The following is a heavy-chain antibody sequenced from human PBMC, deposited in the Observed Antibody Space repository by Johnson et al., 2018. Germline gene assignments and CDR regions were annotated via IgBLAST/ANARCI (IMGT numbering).Heavy chain of an antibody. V-gene: IGHV1-3*01. CDR3: ARGVRDFWSGGGYYYYGMDV. Sequence: QVELGQAGAEVKEAGASVEVSCKASGYTFTSYAMHWVRQDPGQRLEWLGWINDGNGNTKYSQKFQGRVTITRDTSASTAYMELSSLSTEDTAVYYCARGVRDFWSGGGYYYYGMDVWGQGTTVTVSS. J-gene: IGHJ6*02. D-gene: IGHD3-3*01. CDR1: GYTFTSYA. CDR2: INDGNGNT.